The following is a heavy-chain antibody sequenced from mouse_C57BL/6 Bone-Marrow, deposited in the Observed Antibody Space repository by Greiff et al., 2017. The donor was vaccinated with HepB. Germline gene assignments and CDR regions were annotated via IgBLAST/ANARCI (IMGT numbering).Heavy chain of an antibody. D-gene: IGHD1-1*01. CDR2: IYPRDGST. V-gene: IGHV1-78*01. Sequence: VQLVESDAELVKPGASVKISCKVSGYTFTDHTIHWMKQRPEQGLEWIGYIYPRDGSTKYNEKFKGKATLTADKSSSTAYMQLNSLTSEDSAVYFCARRRFYYYGSSYAWFAYWGQGTLVTVSA. J-gene: IGHJ3*01. CDR1: GYTFTDHT. CDR3: ARRRFYYYGSSYAWFAY.